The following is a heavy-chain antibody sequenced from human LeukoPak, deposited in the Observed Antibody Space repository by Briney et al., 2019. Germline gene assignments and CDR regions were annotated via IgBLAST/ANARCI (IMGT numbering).Heavy chain of an antibody. D-gene: IGHD3-22*01. J-gene: IGHJ4*02. CDR3: ARYYYDSSGYYYFDY. CDR1: GFTFSSYA. Sequence: GGSLRLSCAASGFTFSSYAMHWVRQAPGKGLEWVAVISYDGSNKYYAASVKGRFTISRDNAKNSLYLQMNSLRTEDTAVYSCARYYYDSSGYYYFDYWGQGTLVTVSS. V-gene: IGHV3-30*07. CDR2: ISYDGSNK.